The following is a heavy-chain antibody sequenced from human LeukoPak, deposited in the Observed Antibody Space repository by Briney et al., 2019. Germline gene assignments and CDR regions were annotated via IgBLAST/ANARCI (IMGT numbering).Heavy chain of an antibody. CDR3: AREKPGSGGYYYDSSGYTDY. J-gene: IGHJ4*02. D-gene: IGHD3-22*01. CDR1: GDSISSSSYY. Sequence: SETLSLTCTVSGDSISSSSYYWAWIRQPPGKRPEWIASINYSGTTYYNLFLKSRVTISIDTSRNQFSLKLSSVTAADTAVYYCAREKPGSGGYYYDSSGYTDYWGQGTLVTVSS. CDR2: INYSGTT. V-gene: IGHV4-39*07.